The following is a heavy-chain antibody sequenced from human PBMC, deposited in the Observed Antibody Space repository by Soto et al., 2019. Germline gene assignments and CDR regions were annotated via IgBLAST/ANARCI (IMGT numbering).Heavy chain of an antibody. CDR3: AKGLLAVVPAASFDY. CDR1: GFTFSSYA. D-gene: IGHD2-2*01. CDR2: ISGSGGST. J-gene: IGHJ4*02. Sequence: GGSLRLSCAASGFTFSSYAMSWVRQAPGKGLEWVSAISGSGGSTYYADSVKGRFTISRDNSKNTMYLQMNSLRAEDTAVYYCAKGLLAVVPAASFDYWGQGTLVTVSS. V-gene: IGHV3-23*01.